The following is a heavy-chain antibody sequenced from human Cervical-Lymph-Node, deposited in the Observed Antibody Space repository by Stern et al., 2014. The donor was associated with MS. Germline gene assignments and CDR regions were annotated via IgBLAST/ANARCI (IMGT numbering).Heavy chain of an antibody. CDR3: ARDRWYFDTSAIFDY. CDR2: INAGNGNT. CDR1: GYTFTTYA. D-gene: IGHD3-22*01. V-gene: IGHV1-3*01. J-gene: IGHJ4*02. Sequence: QVQLVQSGAEVKKPGASVKVSCKSSGYTFTTYAMHWVRHAPGQRLEWMGWINAGNGNTKYSQKFQGRVTITRDTSASTVYMELSSLTSEDTAVYYCARDRWYFDTSAIFDYWGQGTLVTVSS.